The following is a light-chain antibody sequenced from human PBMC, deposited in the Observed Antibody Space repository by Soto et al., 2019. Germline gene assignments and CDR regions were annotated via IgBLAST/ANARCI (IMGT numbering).Light chain of an antibody. V-gene: IGLV2-14*01. CDR2: EVS. CDR3: TSYTSSDTLLYV. CDR1: SCDVGGYNY. J-gene: IGLJ1*01. Sequence: QSALTQPASVSGSPGQSITISCTGTSCDVGGYNYVSWYQQHPGKAPKLLIYEVSHRPSGVSNRFSGSKSGNTASLTISGLQAEDEADYYCTSYTSSDTLLYVFGTGTKVTVL.